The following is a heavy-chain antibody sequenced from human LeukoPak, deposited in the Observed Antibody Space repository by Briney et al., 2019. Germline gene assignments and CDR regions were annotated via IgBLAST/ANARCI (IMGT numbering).Heavy chain of an antibody. V-gene: IGHV4-34*01. CDR3: ARWGAFEI. D-gene: IGHD3-16*01. CDR1: GGPLSGYY. CDR2: INHSGST. Sequence: TSETLSLTCAVYGGPLSGYYRSWIRQPPGEGLEWIGEINHSGSTNYNPSLKSRVTISVDTSKNQISLKLTSVTAADTAVYYCARWGAFEIWGQGTMVTVSS. J-gene: IGHJ3*02.